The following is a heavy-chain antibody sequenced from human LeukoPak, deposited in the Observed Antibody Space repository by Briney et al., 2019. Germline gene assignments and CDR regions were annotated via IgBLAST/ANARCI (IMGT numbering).Heavy chain of an antibody. J-gene: IGHJ4*02. CDR2: MKEDGSEK. CDR3: ARDRTSGY. D-gene: IGHD1-1*01. Sequence: PGVSLRLSCAASGFTVSSYWMTWVRQAPGKGLEWVATMKEDGSEKYYVDSVKGRFTISRDNAKNSLYLQMNSLRAEDTAVYYCARDRTSGYWGQGTLVTVSS. CDR1: GFTVSSYW. V-gene: IGHV3-7*01.